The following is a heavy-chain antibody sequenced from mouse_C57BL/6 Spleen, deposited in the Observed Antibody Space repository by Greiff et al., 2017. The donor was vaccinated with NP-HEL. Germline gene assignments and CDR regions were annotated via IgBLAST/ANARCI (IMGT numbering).Heavy chain of an antibody. D-gene: IGHD2-3*01. CDR1: GYTFTSYW. J-gene: IGHJ3*01. V-gene: IGHV1-55*01. Sequence: QVQLQQSGAELVKPGASVKMSCKASGYTFTSYWITWVKQRPGQGLEWIGDIYPGSGSTNYNEKFKSKATLTVDTSSSTAYMQLSSLTSEDSAVYYCAHDGYYPAWFAYWGQGTLVTVSA. CDR2: IYPGSGST. CDR3: AHDGYYPAWFAY.